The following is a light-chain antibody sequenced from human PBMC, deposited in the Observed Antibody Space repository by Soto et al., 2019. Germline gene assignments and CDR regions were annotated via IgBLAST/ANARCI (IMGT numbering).Light chain of an antibody. CDR3: AAWDDSMSGYV. V-gene: IGLV1-47*02. CDR1: RSNIGTNS. J-gene: IGLJ1*01. CDR2: SNN. Sequence: QSVLTQPPSASGTPGQRVTISCSGSRSNIGTNSVYWYQKLPGTAPRVLIYSNNQRPSGVPDRFSGSKSGTSASLAISGLRYEDEADYYCAAWDDSMSGYVFGAGNKVTVL.